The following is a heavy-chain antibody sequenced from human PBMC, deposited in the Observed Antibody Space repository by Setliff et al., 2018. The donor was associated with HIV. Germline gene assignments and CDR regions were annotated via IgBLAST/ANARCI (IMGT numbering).Heavy chain of an antibody. CDR2: IRSSGDNE. D-gene: IGHD6-19*01. CDR3: ARNPHSSGWYLLDY. V-gene: IGHV3-11*04. J-gene: IGHJ4*02. Sequence: PGGSLRLSCVASGFTFSDCYMSWIRQAPGKGLEWVSYIRSSGDNEYYADSVKGRFTVSRDNAKNSLYLQMNSLRDEDTAVYYCARNPHSSGWYLLDYWAQGTQVTVSS. CDR1: GFTFSDCY.